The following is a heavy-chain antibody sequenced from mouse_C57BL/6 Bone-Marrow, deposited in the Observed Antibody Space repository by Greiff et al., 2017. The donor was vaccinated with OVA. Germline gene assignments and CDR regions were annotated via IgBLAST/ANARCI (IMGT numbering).Heavy chain of an antibody. D-gene: IGHD1-1*02. Sequence: QVQLQQPGAELVKPGASVKMSCKASGYTFTSYWITWVKQRPGQGLAWIGDIYPGSGSTNYNEKFKSKATLTVDTSSSTAYMQLSSLTSEDSAVYYCARGGVVYYYAMDYWGQGTSVTVSS. V-gene: IGHV1-55*01. CDR1: GYTFTSYW. CDR3: ARGGVVYYYAMDY. CDR2: IYPGSGST. J-gene: IGHJ4*01.